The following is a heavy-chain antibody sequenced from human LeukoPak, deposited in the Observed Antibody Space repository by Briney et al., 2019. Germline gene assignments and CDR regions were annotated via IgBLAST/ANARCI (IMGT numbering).Heavy chain of an antibody. V-gene: IGHV3-74*01. CDR2: INSDGSST. Sequence: GGSLRLSCAASGFTFSSYWMHWVRQAPGKGLVWVSRINSDGSSTSYAASVKGRFTISRDNAKNTLYLQMNSLRAEDTAVYYCARGLEWLLGWFDPWGQGTLVTVSS. J-gene: IGHJ5*02. D-gene: IGHD3-3*01. CDR3: ARGLEWLLGWFDP. CDR1: GFTFSSYW.